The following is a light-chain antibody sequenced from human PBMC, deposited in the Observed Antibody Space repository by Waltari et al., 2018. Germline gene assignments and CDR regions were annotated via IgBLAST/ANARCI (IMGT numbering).Light chain of an antibody. V-gene: IGLV2-23*02. J-gene: IGLJ3*02. CDR2: EVR. Sequence: QSALTPPASVSGSPGSSTTIPRTGTSSDIGNFDLASWYQQHPDKAPKLTIYEVRKRPSGVSGRFSGSKSGYTASLTISGLQAEDEATYYCCAYAGSTTLLCGGGTKLTVL. CDR3: CAYAGSTTLL. CDR1: SSDIGNFDL.